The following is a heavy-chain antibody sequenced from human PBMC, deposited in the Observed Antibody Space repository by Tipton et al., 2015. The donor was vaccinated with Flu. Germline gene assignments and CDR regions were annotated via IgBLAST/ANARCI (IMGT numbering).Heavy chain of an antibody. CDR1: GGSVNSDNNY. D-gene: IGHD2-15*01. V-gene: IGHV4-61*02. CDR2: IHGSGGS. CDR3: ARLYTTAGWYYGMDV. J-gene: IGHJ6*02. Sequence: TLSLTCTVSGGSVNSDNNYWSWIRQPAGKVLEWIGRIHGSGGSNYNPSLRGRVTISADTSKNQFSLNLRSVTAAGTAVYYCARLYTTAGWYYGMDVWGQGTAVTVSS.